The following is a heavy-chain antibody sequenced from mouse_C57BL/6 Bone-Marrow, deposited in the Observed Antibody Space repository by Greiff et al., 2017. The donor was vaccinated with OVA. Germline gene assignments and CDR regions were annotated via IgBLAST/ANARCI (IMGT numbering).Heavy chain of an antibody. CDR2: LYPRSGNT. V-gene: IGHV1-81*01. D-gene: IGHD1-1*01. CDR3: ARSLTTVVYFDY. Sequence: VQLQQSGAELARPGASVKLSCKASGYTFTSYGISWVKQRTGQGLELIGELYPRSGNTYYNAKFKGKATLTADTSSSTAYMELRSLTSEDSAVYFCARSLTTVVYFDYWGQGTTLTVSS. CDR1: GYTFTSYG. J-gene: IGHJ2*01.